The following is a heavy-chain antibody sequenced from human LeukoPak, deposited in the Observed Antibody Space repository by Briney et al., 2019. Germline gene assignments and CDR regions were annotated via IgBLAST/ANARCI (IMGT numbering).Heavy chain of an antibody. J-gene: IGHJ4*02. D-gene: IGHD3-22*01. CDR1: GFTFSSYA. CDR2: ISGSGGST. CDR3: AKDRAPDYYDSSGYYGVY. V-gene: IGHV3-23*01. Sequence: GGSLRLSCAASGFTFSSYAMSWVRQAPGKGLEWVSAISGSGGSTYYADSVKGRFTISRDNSKNTLYLQMNSLRAEDTAVYYCAKDRAPDYYDSSGYYGVYWGQGTLVTVSS.